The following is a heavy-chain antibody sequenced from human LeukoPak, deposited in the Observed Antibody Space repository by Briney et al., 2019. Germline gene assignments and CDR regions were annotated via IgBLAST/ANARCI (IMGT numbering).Heavy chain of an antibody. CDR2: INHSGST. D-gene: IGHD3-3*01. CDR1: GGSLSGYY. V-gene: IGHV4-34*01. CDR3: ATDTQIFSVIQNYHYYGMDV. J-gene: IGHJ6*02. Sequence: ETLSLTCAVYGGSLSGYYWSWIRQPPGKGLEWIGEINHSGSTNYNPSLKSRVTISVDTSKNQFSLELNSVTAADTAVYYCATDTQIFSVIQNYHYYGMDVWGQGTTVTVSS.